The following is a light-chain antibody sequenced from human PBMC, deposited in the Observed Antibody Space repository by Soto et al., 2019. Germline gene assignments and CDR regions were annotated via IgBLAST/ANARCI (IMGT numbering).Light chain of an antibody. CDR3: SSFRV. Sequence: QSALTQPPSASGSPGQSVTISCTGTSSDVGGYNYVSWYQQHPGKAPKLMIYEVSKRPSGVPDRFSGSKSGNTASLTVSGPQAEDEADYYCSSFRVFGTGTKVTVL. V-gene: IGLV2-8*01. CDR1: SSDVGGYNY. J-gene: IGLJ1*01. CDR2: EVS.